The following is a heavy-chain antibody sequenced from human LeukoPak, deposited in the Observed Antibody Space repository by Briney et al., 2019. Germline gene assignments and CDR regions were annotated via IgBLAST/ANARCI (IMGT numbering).Heavy chain of an antibody. V-gene: IGHV3-21*01. J-gene: IGHJ4*02. CDR3: ASEVYGDYFLDY. D-gene: IGHD4-17*01. CDR1: GFTFSSYG. Sequence: PGGSLRLSCAASGFTFSSYGMNWVRQAPGKGLEWVSSISSSSSYIYYADSVKGRFTISRDNAKNSLYLQMNSLRAEDTAVYYCASEVYGDYFLDYWGQGTLVTVSS. CDR2: ISSSSSYI.